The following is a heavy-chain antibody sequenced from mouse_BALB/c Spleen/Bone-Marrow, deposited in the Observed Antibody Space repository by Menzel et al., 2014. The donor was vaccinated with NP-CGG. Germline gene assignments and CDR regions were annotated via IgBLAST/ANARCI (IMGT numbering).Heavy chain of an antibody. D-gene: IGHD2-3*01. Sequence: QVQLKESGAELVRPGTLVKVSCKASGYAFTDYLMEWLKQRPGQGLEWIGVLNPASGSTNYNEKFKDKATLTTDKSSSTAYMQLSSLTSDDSAVYFCAKYDSYFDYWGQGTTLTVSS. CDR1: GYAFTDYL. V-gene: IGHV1-54*01. CDR2: LNPASGST. J-gene: IGHJ2*01. CDR3: AKYDSYFDY.